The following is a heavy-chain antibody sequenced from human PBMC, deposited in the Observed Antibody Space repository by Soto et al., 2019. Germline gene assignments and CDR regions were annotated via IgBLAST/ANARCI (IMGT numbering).Heavy chain of an antibody. V-gene: IGHV3-9*01. CDR2: ISWNSGSI. D-gene: IGHD1-26*01. CDR1: GFTFDDYA. Sequence: EVQLVESGGGLVQPGRSLRLSCAASGFTFDDYAMHWVRQAPGKGLEWVSGISWNSGSIGYADSVKGRFTISRDNAKNSLYLQMNSPRAEDTALYYCAKDKWDYYYMDVWGKGTTVTVSS. CDR3: AKDKWDYYYMDV. J-gene: IGHJ6*03.